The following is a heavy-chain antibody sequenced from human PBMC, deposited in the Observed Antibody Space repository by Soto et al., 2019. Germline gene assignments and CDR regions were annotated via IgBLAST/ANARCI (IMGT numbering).Heavy chain of an antibody. CDR1: GFTFSSYA. CDR3: ARGPRAGYSSGWYVYFDY. CDR2: ISYDGSNK. Sequence: SLRLSCAASGFTFSSYAMHWVRQAPGKGLEWVAVISYDGSNKYYADSVKGRFTISRDNSKNTLYLQMNSLRAEDTAVYYCARGPRAGYSSGWYVYFDYWGQGTLVTVSS. D-gene: IGHD6-19*01. V-gene: IGHV3-30-3*01. J-gene: IGHJ4*02.